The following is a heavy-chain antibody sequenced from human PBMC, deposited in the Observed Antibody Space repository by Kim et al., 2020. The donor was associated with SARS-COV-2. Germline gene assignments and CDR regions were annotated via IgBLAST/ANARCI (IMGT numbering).Heavy chain of an antibody. J-gene: IGHJ4*02. D-gene: IGHD5-12*01. V-gene: IGHV3-49*02. CDR3: TRESRRDGYNLDY. Sequence: YAESGKGRFTISRNDSKSIAYLQMNSLKTEDTAVYYCTRESRRDGYNLDYWGQGTLVTVSS.